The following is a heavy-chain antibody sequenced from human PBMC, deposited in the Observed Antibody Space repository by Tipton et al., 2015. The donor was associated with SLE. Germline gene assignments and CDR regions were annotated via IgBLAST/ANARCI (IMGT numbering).Heavy chain of an antibody. D-gene: IGHD2-21*02. CDR1: SDSFNIIGYY. CDR3: ARVRFARAGDFDYYMDV. Sequence: TLSLTCPVSSDSFNIIGYYWSWIRQHPGKGLEWIGHVYYSGSTYYNPSLGGRVTISVDTSKNQFSLKLNSVTAADTAVYYCARVRFARAGDFDYYMDVWGRGTTVTVSS. J-gene: IGHJ6*03. CDR2: VYYSGST. V-gene: IGHV4-31*03.